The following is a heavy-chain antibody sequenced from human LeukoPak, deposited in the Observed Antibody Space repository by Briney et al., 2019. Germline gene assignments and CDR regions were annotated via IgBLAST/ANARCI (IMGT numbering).Heavy chain of an antibody. V-gene: IGHV3-23*01. Sequence: GGTLRLSCVASRFTFSSYAMSWVRQAPGKGLEWVSTISDSGGRTYYADSVKGRLTISRDNSKNTLYLQMNSLRADDTAVYYCAKGTSEGYSYGLIDYWGQGTLVTVSS. CDR3: AKGTSEGYSYGLIDY. CDR1: RFTFSSYA. CDR2: ISDSGGRT. D-gene: IGHD5-18*01. J-gene: IGHJ4*02.